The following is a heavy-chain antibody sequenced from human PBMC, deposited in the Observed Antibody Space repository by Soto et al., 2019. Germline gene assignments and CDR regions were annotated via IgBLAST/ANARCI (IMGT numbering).Heavy chain of an antibody. CDR3: ARTPIGYCSGGTCSNWFDP. CDR1: CFSITGHY. D-gene: IGHD2-8*02. CDR2: IYSSGST. V-gene: IGHV4-59*08. Sequence: SETLSLTCTVSCFSITGHYWSWIRQPSGKGLEWVGYIYSSGSTYVRPSLKSRVSMSVDPSKNQVSLRLTSVTATDTAVYYCARTPIGYCSGGTCSNWFDPWGQGTLVTVS. J-gene: IGHJ5*02.